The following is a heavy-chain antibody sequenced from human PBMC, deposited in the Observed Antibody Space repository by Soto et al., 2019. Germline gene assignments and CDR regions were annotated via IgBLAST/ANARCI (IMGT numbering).Heavy chain of an antibody. D-gene: IGHD1-26*01. J-gene: IGHJ4*02. CDR1: GFTYADYD. CDR3: AKGRGGSYGVDSFDY. Sequence: EVQLVESGGGLVQPGRSLRLSCAASGFTYADYDMHWVRQAPGKGLEWVSAISWNSGRTAYADSVKGRFTISRDNAKNSLYLQMNSLRAEDTALYHCAKGRGGSYGVDSFDYWGQGTLVTVSS. CDR2: ISWNSGRT. V-gene: IGHV3-9*01.